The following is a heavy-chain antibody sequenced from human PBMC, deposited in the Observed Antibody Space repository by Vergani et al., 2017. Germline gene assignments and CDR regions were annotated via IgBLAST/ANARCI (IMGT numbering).Heavy chain of an antibody. CDR3: ARRSGGYYSGGKVHPLRTAFDV. V-gene: IGHV4-61*02. CDR2: ISASGNA. CDR1: GGSISAGYYF. J-gene: IGHJ3*01. Sequence: QVQLQASGPGRVKPSQTLSLPCTMSGGSISAGYYFWSWIRQPAGKGLEWLGHISASGNASHSPSLKTRVSMSVDTSKTQFSLTVTSVTAADTAIYFCARRSGGYYSGGKVHPLRTAFDVWGHGTVVTVSS. D-gene: IGHD2-15*01.